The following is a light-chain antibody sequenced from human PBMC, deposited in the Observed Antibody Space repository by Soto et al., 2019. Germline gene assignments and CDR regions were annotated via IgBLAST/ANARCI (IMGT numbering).Light chain of an antibody. V-gene: IGLV7-43*01. CDR3: LLYHGYRSDARV. J-gene: IGLJ3*02. Sequence: QTVVTQEPSLTVSPGGTVTLTCASSTGAVTSGNYPNWFQQKPGQAPRALIYSTNNKHSWTPARFSGSLLGGKAALTLSDVQPEDESEYYCLLYHGYRSDARVFGGGTKLAVL. CDR1: TGAVTSGNY. CDR2: STN.